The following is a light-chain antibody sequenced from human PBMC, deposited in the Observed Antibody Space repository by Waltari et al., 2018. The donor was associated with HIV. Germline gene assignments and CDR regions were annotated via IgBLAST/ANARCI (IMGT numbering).Light chain of an antibody. CDR1: QSVNSN. J-gene: IGKJ4*01. CDR2: DSS. Sequence: TVMTQFPGTLSVSPGEIATLSCRASQSVNSNLAWYQQKPGQAPRLLIYDSSTRATDIPARFSGSGSGTEFTLTISSLQSEDFAVYYCQQRSNWPLTFGGGTKVEIK. V-gene: IGKV3-15*01. CDR3: QQRSNWPLT.